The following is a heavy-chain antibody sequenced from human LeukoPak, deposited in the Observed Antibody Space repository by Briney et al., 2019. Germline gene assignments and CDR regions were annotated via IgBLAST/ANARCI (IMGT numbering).Heavy chain of an antibody. CDR2: ISAYNGNT. D-gene: IGHD6-19*01. CDR3: ARQLAVAAESDY. J-gene: IGHJ4*02. Sequence: GASVKVSCKASGYTFTSYGISWVRQASGQGLEWMGWISAYNGNTNYAQKLQGRVTMTTDTSTSTAYKELRSLRSDDTAVYYCARQLAVAAESDYWGQGTLVTVSS. V-gene: IGHV1-18*01. CDR1: GYTFTSYG.